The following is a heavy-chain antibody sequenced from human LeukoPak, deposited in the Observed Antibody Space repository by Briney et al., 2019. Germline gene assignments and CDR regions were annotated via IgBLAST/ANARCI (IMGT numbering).Heavy chain of an antibody. CDR2: IRYDGSNK. CDR3: AKDGRLWSSEFDY. Sequence: GGSLRLSCAASGFTFSSYGMHWVRQAPGKGLEWVAFIRYDGSNKYYADSVKGRLTISRDNSKNTLYLQMNSLRAEDTAVYYCAKDGRLWSSEFDYWGQGTLVTVSS. D-gene: IGHD5-18*01. V-gene: IGHV3-30*02. CDR1: GFTFSSYG. J-gene: IGHJ4*02.